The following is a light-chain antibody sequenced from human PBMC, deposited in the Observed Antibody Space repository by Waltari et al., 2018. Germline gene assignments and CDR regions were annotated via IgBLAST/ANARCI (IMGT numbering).Light chain of an antibody. Sequence: QSALTQPVSVSGSPGQSITISCTGTSSDVGGYNYVAWYQQHPNKAPKVIIYDVANRPFGVSNRFSGSKSGSMASLTISGLQTEDEAYYYCSSYTTRSILLFGGGTKVTVL. CDR2: DVA. CDR3: SSYTTRSILL. J-gene: IGLJ2*01. V-gene: IGLV2-14*03. CDR1: SSDVGGYNY.